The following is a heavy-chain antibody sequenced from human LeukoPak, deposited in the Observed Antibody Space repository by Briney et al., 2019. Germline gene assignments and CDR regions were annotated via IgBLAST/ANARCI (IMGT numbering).Heavy chain of an antibody. J-gene: IGHJ4*02. CDR2: INPNSGDT. CDR1: GYTFTGYY. CDR3: ARGSLDSSSWYGGWYFDY. V-gene: IGHV1-2*02. Sequence: ASVKVSCKPSGYTFTGYYIHWVRQAPGQGLEWMGWINPNSGDTNYAQKFQGRVTMTRDTSISTGYMELSRLRSDDTAVYYCARGSLDSSSWYGGWYFDYWGQGTLVTVSS. D-gene: IGHD6-13*01.